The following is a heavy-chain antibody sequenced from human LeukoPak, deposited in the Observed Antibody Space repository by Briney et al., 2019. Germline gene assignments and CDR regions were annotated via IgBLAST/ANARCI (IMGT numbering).Heavy chain of an antibody. J-gene: IGHJ4*02. Sequence: GRSLRLSCTASGFTFGDYAMSWVRQAPGKGLEWVGFIRSKAYGGTTEYAASVKGRFTISRDDSKSIAYLQMNSLKTEDTAVYYCTTPPDADSSWYAKGSDYWGQGTLVTVSS. V-gene: IGHV3-49*04. CDR3: TTPPDADSSWYAKGSDY. CDR1: GFTFGDYA. D-gene: IGHD6-13*01. CDR2: IRSKAYGGTT.